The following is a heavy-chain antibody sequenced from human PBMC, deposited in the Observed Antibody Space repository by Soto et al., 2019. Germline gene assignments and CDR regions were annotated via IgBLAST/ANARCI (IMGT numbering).Heavy chain of an antibody. V-gene: IGHV3-74*01. Sequence: SCAASRFTFSNSWMHWVRQAPGKGLVWVSYINSDGSTTTYADSVKGRFTIFRDNAKNTVYLEITSLTAEDTAVYYCARDLSYTTDYVGQGTLVTVSS. D-gene: IGHD3-16*02. J-gene: IGHJ4*01. CDR2: INSDGSTT. CDR1: RFTFSNSW. CDR3: ARDLSYTTDY.